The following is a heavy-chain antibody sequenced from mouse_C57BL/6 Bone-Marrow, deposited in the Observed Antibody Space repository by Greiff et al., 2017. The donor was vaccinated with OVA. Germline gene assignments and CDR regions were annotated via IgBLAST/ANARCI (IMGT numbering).Heavy chain of an antibody. J-gene: IGHJ3*01. CDR2: IYPGDGDT. CDR1: GYAFSNYW. CDR3: ARGAY. Sequence: QVQLKESGAELVKPEASVKISCKASGYAFSNYWMNWVKQRPGKGLEWIGQIYPGDGDTNYNGKFKGKATLTADKSSSPAYMHLSSLTSEDSAVYFCARGAYWGQGTLVTVSA. V-gene: IGHV1-80*01.